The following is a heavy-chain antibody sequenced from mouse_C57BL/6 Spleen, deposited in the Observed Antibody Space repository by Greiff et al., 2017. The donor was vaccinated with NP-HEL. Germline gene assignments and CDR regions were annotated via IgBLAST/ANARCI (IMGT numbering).Heavy chain of an antibody. V-gene: IGHV6-6*01. CDR2: IRNKANNHAT. Sequence: EVKLQESGGGLVQPGGSMKLSCAASGFTFSDAWMDWVRQSPEKGLEWVAEIRNKANNHATYYAESVKGRFTISRDDSKSSVYLQMNSLRAEDTGIYYCTRRGLRRDYYAMDYWGQGTSVTVSS. CDR3: TRRGLRRDYYAMDY. D-gene: IGHD2-2*01. J-gene: IGHJ4*01. CDR1: GFTFSDAW.